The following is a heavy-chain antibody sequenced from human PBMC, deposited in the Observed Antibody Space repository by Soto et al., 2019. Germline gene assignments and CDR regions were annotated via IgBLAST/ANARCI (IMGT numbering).Heavy chain of an antibody. D-gene: IGHD5-18*01. J-gene: IGHJ4*02. CDR1: GFTVGTNY. Sequence: PGGSLRLSCAASGFTVGTNYMSWVRQAPGKGLEWVSVIYSGGSRYYAESVEGRFTISRDISKNSLYLQMNSLRAEDTAVYYCVRTGYGKNYFDYWGQGALVTVSS. V-gene: IGHV3-53*01. CDR2: IYSGGSR. CDR3: VRTGYGKNYFDY.